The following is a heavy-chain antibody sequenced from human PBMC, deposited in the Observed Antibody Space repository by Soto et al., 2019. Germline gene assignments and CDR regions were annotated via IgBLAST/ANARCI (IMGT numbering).Heavy chain of an antibody. CDR3: ARVQDIVVVPAAHEPLNWFDP. V-gene: IGHV1-69*02. CDR1: GGTFSSYT. CDR2: IIPILGIA. D-gene: IGHD2-2*01. J-gene: IGHJ5*02. Sequence: QVQLVQSGAEVKKPGSSVKVSCKASGGTFSSYTISWVRQAPGQGLEWMGRIIPILGIANYAQKFQGRVTITADKSTSTAYMELSSLRSEDTAVYYCARVQDIVVVPAAHEPLNWFDPWGQGTLVTVSS.